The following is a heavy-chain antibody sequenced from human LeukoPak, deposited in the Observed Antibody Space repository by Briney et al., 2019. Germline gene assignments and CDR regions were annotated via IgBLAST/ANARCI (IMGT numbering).Heavy chain of an antibody. CDR1: GFTFSNYA. Sequence: GGSLRLSCAASGFTFSNYAMSWVRQAPGKGLEWVPAISGGGGSTYYADSVKGRFTISRDNSKNTLYLQMNSLRADDTAVYYCAKRSLAAAGTPAPFFDYWGQGTPVTVSS. D-gene: IGHD6-13*01. V-gene: IGHV3-23*01. CDR3: AKRSLAAAGTPAPFFDY. J-gene: IGHJ4*02. CDR2: ISGGGGST.